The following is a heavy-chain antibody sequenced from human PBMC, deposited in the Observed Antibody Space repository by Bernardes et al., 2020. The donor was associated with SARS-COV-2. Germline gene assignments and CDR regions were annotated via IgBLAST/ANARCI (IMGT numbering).Heavy chain of an antibody. D-gene: IGHD2-21*01. CDR1: GYTFSDYY. J-gene: IGHJ4*02. Sequence: VSVQDSCKASGYTFSDYYIHWLRQAPGQGFEWMGWISPKSGATNYAQKFQGRVTMTRDTAISTEYMQLSRLTSDDTAVYYCARTFYYDRGGDSVFDQWGQGTLVSVSS. CDR3: ARTFYYDRGGDSVFDQ. CDR2: ISPKSGAT. V-gene: IGHV1-2*02.